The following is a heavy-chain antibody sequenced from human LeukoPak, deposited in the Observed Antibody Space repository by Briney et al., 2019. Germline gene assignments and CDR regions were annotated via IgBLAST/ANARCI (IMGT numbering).Heavy chain of an antibody. CDR1: GFAFDDYA. V-gene: IGHV3-9*01. CDR2: ISWNSGSI. D-gene: IGHD3-22*01. Sequence: SGGSLRLSCAASGFAFDDYAMHWVRQAPGKGLEWVSGISWNSGSIGYADSVKGRFTISRDNSKNTLYLQMNSLRAEDTAVYYCARRAGDYSHPYDYWGQGTLVTVSS. CDR3: ARRAGDYSHPYDY. J-gene: IGHJ4*02.